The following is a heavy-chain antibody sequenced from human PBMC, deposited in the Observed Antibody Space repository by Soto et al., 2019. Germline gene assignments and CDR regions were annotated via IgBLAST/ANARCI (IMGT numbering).Heavy chain of an antibody. CDR3: AASCVGCGGFNYYGMDV. J-gene: IGHJ6*02. V-gene: IGHV4-59*06. CDR1: GGSISSYY. D-gene: IGHD2-21*01. CDR2: IYYSGST. Sequence: SETLSLTCTVSGGSISSYYWTWIRQPPEKGLEWIGYIYYSGSTYYNPSLKSRVTISVDTSKNQFSLKLSSVTAADTAVYYCAASCVGCGGFNYYGMDVWGQGTTVTVSS.